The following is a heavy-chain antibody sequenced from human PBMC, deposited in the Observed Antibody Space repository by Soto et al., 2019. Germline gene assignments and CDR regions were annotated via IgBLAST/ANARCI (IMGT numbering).Heavy chain of an antibody. J-gene: IGHJ4*02. V-gene: IGHV3-23*01. CDR1: GFTFSRYA. CDR2: ISGSGGSP. CDR3: ARNKRFLEWLLSDY. D-gene: IGHD3-3*01. Sequence: PGGSPSLSCAYSGFTFSRYAMRRVRQAPGKRLEWVSAISGSGGSPHYADSVKGRFTISRDSTTNTLYLKMNSLRAKDTTVYYCARNKRFLEWLLSDYWGQGTLVTVSS.